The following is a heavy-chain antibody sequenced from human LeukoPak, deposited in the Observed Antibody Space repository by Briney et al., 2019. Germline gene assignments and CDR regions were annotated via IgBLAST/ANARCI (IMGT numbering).Heavy chain of an antibody. J-gene: IGHJ4*02. CDR3: ARERQQLPGFDY. CDR2: IIPIFGTA. V-gene: IGHV1-69*13. D-gene: IGHD6-13*01. Sequence: ASVKVSCKASGGIFSSYAISWVRQAPGQGLEWMGGIIPIFGTANYAQKFQGRVTITADESTTTAHMELSSLRPEDTAVYYCARERQQLPGFDYWGQGTLVTVSS. CDR1: GGIFSSYA.